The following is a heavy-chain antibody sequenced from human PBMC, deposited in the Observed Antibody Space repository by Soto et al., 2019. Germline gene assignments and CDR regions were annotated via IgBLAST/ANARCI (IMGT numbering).Heavy chain of an antibody. Sequence: PSETLSLTCTVSGVSISSYYWIWIRQPPGKGLEWIGYIYYSGSTNYNPSLKSRVTISVDTSKNQFSLKLSSVTAADTAVYYCARGWRRYYGSGSFYYYMDVWGKGTTVTVSS. CDR3: ARGWRRYYGSGSFYYYMDV. J-gene: IGHJ6*03. V-gene: IGHV4-59*01. CDR1: GVSISSYY. CDR2: IYYSGST. D-gene: IGHD3-10*01.